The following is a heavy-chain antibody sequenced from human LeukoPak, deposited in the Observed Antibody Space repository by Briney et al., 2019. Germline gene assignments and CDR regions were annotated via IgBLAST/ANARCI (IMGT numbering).Heavy chain of an antibody. Sequence: SETLSLTCTVSGGSISSYYWSWIRQPPGKGLEWIGYIYYSGSTNYNPSLKSRVTISVDTSKNQSSLKLSSVTAADTAVYYCARTPFGTTNFDYWGQGTLVTVSS. D-gene: IGHD1-7*01. CDR3: ARTPFGTTNFDY. J-gene: IGHJ4*02. CDR1: GGSISSYY. CDR2: IYYSGST. V-gene: IGHV4-59*01.